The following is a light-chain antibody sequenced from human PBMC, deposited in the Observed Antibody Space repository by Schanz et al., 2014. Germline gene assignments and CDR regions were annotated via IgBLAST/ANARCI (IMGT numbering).Light chain of an antibody. CDR2: DVI. V-gene: IGLV2-14*03. Sequence: QSALTQPASVSGSPGQSITISCTGTSSDVGGYNYVSWYQQHPGKAPKLMIYDVINRPSGVSNRFSGSKSGNTASLTISGLQAEDEADYYCSSYTSSSPYVFGTGTK. CDR3: SSYTSSSPYV. J-gene: IGLJ1*01. CDR1: SSDVGGYNY.